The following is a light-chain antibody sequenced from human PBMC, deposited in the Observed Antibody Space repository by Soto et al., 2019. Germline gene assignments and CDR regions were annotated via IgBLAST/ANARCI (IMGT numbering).Light chain of an antibody. CDR1: QRVSSGY. CDR2: GAS. J-gene: IGKJ5*01. V-gene: IGKV3-20*01. CDR3: QHYDSSLNT. Sequence: IVFARSPIPLSLSPGEIATLSGGARQRVSSGYLAWYQQKPGQPPRLLIYGASSRATGIPDRFSGSGSGTDFTLTISRLEPDDFAVFYCQHYDSSLNTFGQGTRMEIK.